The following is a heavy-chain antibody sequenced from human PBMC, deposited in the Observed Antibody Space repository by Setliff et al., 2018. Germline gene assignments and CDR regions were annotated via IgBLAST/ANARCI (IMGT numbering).Heavy chain of an antibody. D-gene: IGHD3-16*01. V-gene: IGHV4-39*07. Sequence: SETLSLTCTVSGGSVSSTSHYWGWIRQAPGKGMEWIGSVYYSGYTYSKPSLQSRVSMSVDASKNQFSLKLASVTAADTAVYYCGRGGSSVWAWYFDLWGRGTLVTVSS. CDR3: GRGGSSVWAWYFDL. J-gene: IGHJ2*01. CDR2: VYYSGYT. CDR1: GGSVSSTSHY.